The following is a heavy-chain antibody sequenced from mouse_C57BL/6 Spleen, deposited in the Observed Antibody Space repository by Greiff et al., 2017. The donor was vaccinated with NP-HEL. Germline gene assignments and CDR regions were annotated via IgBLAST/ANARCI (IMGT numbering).Heavy chain of an antibody. Sequence: QVQLQQPGAELVKPGASVKVSCKASGYTFTSYWMHWVKQRPGQGLEWIGRIHPSDNDTNYNQKFKGKATLTVDKSSSTAYMQLSSLTSEDSAVYYCAIRDYDGRHYYAMDYWGQGTSVTVSS. V-gene: IGHV1-74*01. CDR2: IHPSDNDT. CDR1: GYTFTSYW. J-gene: IGHJ4*01. D-gene: IGHD2-4*01. CDR3: AIRDYDGRHYYAMDY.